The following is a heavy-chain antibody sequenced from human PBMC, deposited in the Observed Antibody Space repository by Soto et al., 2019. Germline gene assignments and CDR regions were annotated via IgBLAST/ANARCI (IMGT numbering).Heavy chain of an antibody. D-gene: IGHD3-3*01. V-gene: IGHV3-73*02. CDR2: IRNKANNYAT. J-gene: IGHJ4*02. Sequence: EVQLVESGGGLVQPGGSLKLSCAASGFTFSGSAMHWVRQASGKGLEWVGRIRNKANNYATAYAVSVKGRFTISRDDSRNTAYLQMNSLKTEDTAGYYCARGVYDFWSGHPKGLDYWGQGTVVTVSS. CDR1: GFTFSGSA. CDR3: ARGVYDFWSGHPKGLDY.